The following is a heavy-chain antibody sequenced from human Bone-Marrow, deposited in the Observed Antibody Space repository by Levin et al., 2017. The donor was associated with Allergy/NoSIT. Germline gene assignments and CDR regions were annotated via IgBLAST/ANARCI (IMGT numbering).Heavy chain of an antibody. Sequence: GESLKISCAASGFTFSSYSMNWVRQAPGKGLEWVSYISSSSSTIYYADSVKGRFTISRDNAKNSLYLQMNSLRAEDTAVYYCARDKVAAAGSPEYFQHWGQGTLVTVSS. J-gene: IGHJ1*01. CDR2: ISSSSSTI. V-gene: IGHV3-48*01. CDR1: GFTFSSYS. D-gene: IGHD6-13*01. CDR3: ARDKVAAAGSPEYFQH.